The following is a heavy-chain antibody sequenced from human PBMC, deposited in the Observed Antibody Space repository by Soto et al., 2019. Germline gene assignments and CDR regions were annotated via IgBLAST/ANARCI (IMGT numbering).Heavy chain of an antibody. Sequence: SLKISCKGSGYSFTSYWISWVRQMPGKGLEWMGRIDPSDSYTNYSPSFQGHVTISADKSISTAYLQWSSLKASDTAMYYCAREYSSSWTSYYYYYGMDVWGQGTTVTVSS. CDR2: IDPSDSYT. CDR3: AREYSSSWTSYYYYYGMDV. J-gene: IGHJ6*02. CDR1: GYSFTSYW. V-gene: IGHV5-10-1*01. D-gene: IGHD6-13*01.